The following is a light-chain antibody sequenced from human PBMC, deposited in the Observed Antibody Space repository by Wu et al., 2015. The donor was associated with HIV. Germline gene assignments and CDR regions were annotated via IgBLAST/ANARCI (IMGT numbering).Light chain of an antibody. J-gene: IGKJ4*01. V-gene: IGKV3-20*01. CDR1: QSISDTY. Sequence: EIVMTQSPATLSLSPGERVTLSCWASQSISDTYLAWYQHKPGLPPRLLIYGASSRATDIPDRFSGSGSGTDFTLTINRLEPEDSAVYFCQQYESSVTFGGGTKVEIK. CDR3: QQYESSVT. CDR2: GAS.